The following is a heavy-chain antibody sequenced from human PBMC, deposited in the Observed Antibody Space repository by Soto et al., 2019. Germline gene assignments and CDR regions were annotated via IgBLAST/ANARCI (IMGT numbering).Heavy chain of an antibody. D-gene: IGHD6-6*01. CDR2: ISAYNANT. Sequence: QVQLVQSGAEVKKPGASVKVSCKASGYTFTSYGITWVRQAPGQGLEWMGWISAYNANTYYAQKLPGRGTMNTDTSTSTAYMELRSLKSDDTAVYYCARGGSSSRRPDYWGQGTLVTVSS. CDR1: GYTFTSYG. J-gene: IGHJ4*02. V-gene: IGHV1-18*01. CDR3: ARGGSSSRRPDY.